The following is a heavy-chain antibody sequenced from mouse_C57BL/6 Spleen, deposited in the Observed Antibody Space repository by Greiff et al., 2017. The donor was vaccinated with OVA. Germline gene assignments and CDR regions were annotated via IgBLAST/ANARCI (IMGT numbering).Heavy chain of an antibody. Sequence: EVQLQQSGPELVKPGASVKMSCKASGYAFTDYNMHWVKQSHGKSLEWIGYINPNNGGTSYNQKFKGKATLTVNKSSSPAYMELRSLTSEDSAVYYCARSAYYSNLAYWGQGTLVTVSA. CDR2: INPNNGGT. V-gene: IGHV1-22*01. CDR3: ARSAYYSNLAY. D-gene: IGHD2-5*01. J-gene: IGHJ3*01. CDR1: GYAFTDYN.